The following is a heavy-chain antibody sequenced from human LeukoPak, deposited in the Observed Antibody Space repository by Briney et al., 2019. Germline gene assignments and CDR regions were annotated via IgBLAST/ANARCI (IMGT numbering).Heavy chain of an antibody. V-gene: IGHV3-21*01. CDR2: ISSSSSYI. Sequence: GGSLRLSCAASGFTFSSYSMNWVRQAPGKGLEWVSSISSSSSYIYYADSVKGRFTISRDNAKNSLYLQMNSLRAEDTAVYYCVRDPGDYYDSSGYYLPPLDYWGQGTLVTVSS. J-gene: IGHJ4*02. CDR3: VRDPGDYYDSSGYYLPPLDY. CDR1: GFTFSSYS. D-gene: IGHD3-22*01.